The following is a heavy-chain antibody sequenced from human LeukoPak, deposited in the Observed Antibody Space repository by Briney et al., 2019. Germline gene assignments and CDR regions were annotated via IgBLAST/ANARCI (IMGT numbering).Heavy chain of an antibody. CDR3: ARRWGSGSFDS. J-gene: IGHJ4*02. CDR1: DYNFSDYW. V-gene: IGHV5-51*01. Sequence: GESLQISCEASDYNFSDYWIGGGRQLPGKGLEWMGIIYPGDSDTKYSPSFQGQVTISADKSISTAYLQWSSLKASDTAIYYCARRWGSGSFDSWGQGTLVTVSS. D-gene: IGHD3-10*01. CDR2: IYPGDSDT.